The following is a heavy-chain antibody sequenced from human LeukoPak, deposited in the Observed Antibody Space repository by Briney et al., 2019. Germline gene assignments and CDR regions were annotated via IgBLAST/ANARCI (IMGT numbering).Heavy chain of an antibody. J-gene: IGHJ4*02. CDR2: INHSGSP. V-gene: IGHV4-34*01. CDR1: GGSFSGYY. D-gene: IGHD5-18*01. Sequence: SETLSLTCAVYGGSFSGYYWNWIRQPPGKGLEWIGEINHSGSPNYNPSLKSRVTISVDSSKNQFSLRLSSVTAADTAVYYCARGAAGYSYGWGQGTLVTVSS. CDR3: ARGAAGYSYG.